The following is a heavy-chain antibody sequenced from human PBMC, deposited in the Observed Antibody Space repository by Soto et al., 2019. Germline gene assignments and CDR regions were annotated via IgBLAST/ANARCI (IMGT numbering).Heavy chain of an antibody. D-gene: IGHD1-26*01. V-gene: IGHV3-64*01. Sequence: EVQLVESGGGLVQPGGSLRLSCAASGFTFSSYAMHWVRQAPGKGLEYVSAISSNGGSTYYANSVKGRFTISRDNSKNTLYLQMGSLRAEDMAGYYCARDHGSGSYYPPSFDYWGQGTLVTVSS. CDR3: ARDHGSGSYYPPSFDY. J-gene: IGHJ4*02. CDR1: GFTFSSYA. CDR2: ISSNGGST.